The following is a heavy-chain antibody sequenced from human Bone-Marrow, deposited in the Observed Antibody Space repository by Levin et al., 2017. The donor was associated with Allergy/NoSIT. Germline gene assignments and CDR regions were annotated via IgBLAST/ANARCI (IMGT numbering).Heavy chain of an antibody. V-gene: IGHV3-74*01. CDR1: GFTFSGYW. J-gene: IGHJ5*02. CDR3: ARDPRNKGYDP. D-gene: IGHD5-12*01. Sequence: GESLKISCTASGFTFSGYWMHWVRQAPGKGLVWVSRISGDASRTNYADSVEGRFTVSRDNAKNTLYLQMNSLRVEDTALYYCARDPRNKGYDPWGQGTLVTVSS. CDR2: ISGDASRT.